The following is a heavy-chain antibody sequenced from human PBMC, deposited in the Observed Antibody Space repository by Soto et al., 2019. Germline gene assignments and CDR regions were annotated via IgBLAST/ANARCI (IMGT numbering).Heavy chain of an antibody. CDR2: IYYSGST. J-gene: IGHJ6*02. V-gene: IGHV4-39*01. D-gene: IGHD3-3*01. Sequence: SETQCLTCTVAGGSIRGSSYYWGWIRQPPGKGLEWIGSIYYSGSTYYNPSLKSRVTISVDTSKNQFSLKLSSVTAADTAVYYCARRRTYYDFWPYDEYYYYGMDVWGQGTTVTSP. CDR1: GGSIRGSSYY. CDR3: ARRRTYYDFWPYDEYYYYGMDV.